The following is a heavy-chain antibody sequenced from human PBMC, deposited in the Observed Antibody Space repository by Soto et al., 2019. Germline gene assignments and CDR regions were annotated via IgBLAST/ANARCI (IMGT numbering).Heavy chain of an antibody. CDR3: ARGERPNYYGSGSVIDP. CDR2: IYHSGST. V-gene: IGHV4-4*02. J-gene: IGHJ5*02. Sequence: QVQLQESGPGLVKPSGTLSLTCAVSGGSISSSNWWSWVRQPPGKGLEWIGEIYHSGSTNYYPSLNSRVTISVDKSKNQFSLKLSSVTAADTAVYYCARGERPNYYGSGSVIDPWGQGALVTVSS. CDR1: GGSISSSNW. D-gene: IGHD3-10*01.